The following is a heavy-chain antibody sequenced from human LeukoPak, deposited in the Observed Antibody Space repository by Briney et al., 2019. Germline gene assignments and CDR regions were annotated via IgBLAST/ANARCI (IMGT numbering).Heavy chain of an antibody. D-gene: IGHD3-9*01. CDR2: IFPSGGEI. CDR3: ARVRYFDWLGPFDY. CDR1: GFTFSTFA. J-gene: IGHJ4*02. V-gene: IGHV3-21*01. Sequence: GGSLRLSCEASGFTFSTFAMIWVRQPPGKGLEWVSSIFPSGGEIHYADSVRGRFTISRDNAKKSLYLQMNSLRAEDTAVYYCARVRYFDWLGPFDYWGQGTLVTVSS.